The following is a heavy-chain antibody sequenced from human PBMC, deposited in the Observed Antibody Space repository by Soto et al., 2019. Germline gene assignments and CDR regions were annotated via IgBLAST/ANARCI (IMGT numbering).Heavy chain of an antibody. Sequence: QVQLQQSGPGLVKPSQTLSLTCTVSGGSISSGDYYWNWIRQHPEKGLEWIGSIHHRGNTYYSPSLESRISISIDTSKNQFSLRLSSVTAADTAVYYCAREGGSYDSGGFLIRGAFDVWGQGITVTVSP. D-gene: IGHD3-22*01. CDR1: GGSISSGDYY. V-gene: IGHV4-31*03. CDR2: IHHRGNT. CDR3: AREGGSYDSGGFLIRGAFDV. J-gene: IGHJ3*01.